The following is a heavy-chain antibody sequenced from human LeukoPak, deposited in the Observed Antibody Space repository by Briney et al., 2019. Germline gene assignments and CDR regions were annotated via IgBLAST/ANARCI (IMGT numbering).Heavy chain of an antibody. V-gene: IGHV1-2*02. CDR1: GYTFTGYY. J-gene: IGHJ5*02. CDR2: INPNSGGT. Sequence: ASVKVSCKASGYTFTGYYIHRVRQAPGQGLEWMGWINPNSGGTSYAEKFQGRVTMTRDTSISTAYMELSSLKSDDTAVYYCARVPCLTTSCSPINWFDPWGQGALVTVSS. CDR3: ARVPCLTTSCSPINWFDP. D-gene: IGHD2-2*01.